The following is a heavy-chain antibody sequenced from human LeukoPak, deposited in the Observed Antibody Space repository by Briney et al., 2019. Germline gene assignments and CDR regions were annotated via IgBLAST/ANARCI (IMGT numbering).Heavy chain of an antibody. J-gene: IGHJ1*01. D-gene: IGHD2/OR15-2a*01. CDR1: GFTFSDYY. CDR2: LSSSSGHA. Sequence: GGSLRLSCAASGFTFSDYYMNWIRQAPGKGLEWISFLSSSSGHANSADSVKGRFTISRDNAKNSLYLQMNSLRAEDSAVYHCAKEAPQDFYFHHWGQGTLVTVSS. V-gene: IGHV3-11*06. CDR3: AKEAPQDFYFHH.